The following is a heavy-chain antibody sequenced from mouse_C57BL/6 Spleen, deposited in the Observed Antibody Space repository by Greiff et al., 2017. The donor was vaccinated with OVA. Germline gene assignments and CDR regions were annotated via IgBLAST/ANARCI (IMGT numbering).Heavy chain of an antibody. CDR3: ARTHYYGSGNYYAMDY. Sequence: QVQLQQSGAELVRPGSSVKLSCKASGYTFTSYWMHWVKQRPIQGLEWIGNIDPSDSETHYNQKFKDKATLTVDKSSSTAYMQLSSLTSEDSAVYYCARTHYYGSGNYYAMDYWGQGTSVTVSS. CDR1: GYTFTSYW. D-gene: IGHD1-1*01. J-gene: IGHJ4*01. V-gene: IGHV1-52*01. CDR2: IDPSDSET.